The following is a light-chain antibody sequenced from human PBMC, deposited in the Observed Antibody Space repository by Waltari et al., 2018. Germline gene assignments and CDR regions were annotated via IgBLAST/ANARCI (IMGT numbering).Light chain of an antibody. CDR1: QYVQNN. V-gene: IGKV1-5*03. Sequence: DIQMTQSPSTLPASVGDRVTITCRASQYVQNNLAWCQQKPGKAPKVLIHKASRLESGVPSRFSGSGFGTEFILSISSLQPDDFATYYCQEYDSLPITFGGGTKVEIK. J-gene: IGKJ4*01. CDR3: QEYDSLPIT. CDR2: KAS.